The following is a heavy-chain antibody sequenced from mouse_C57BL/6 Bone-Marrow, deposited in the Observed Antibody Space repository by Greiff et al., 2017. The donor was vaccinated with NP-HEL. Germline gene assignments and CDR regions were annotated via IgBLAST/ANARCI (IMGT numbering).Heavy chain of an antibody. CDR1: GFSFNTYA. V-gene: IGHV10-1*01. CDR2: IRSKSNNYAT. CDR3: VRHVPRVPLDY. J-gene: IGHJ4*01. Sequence: EVQLVESGGGLVQPKGSLKLSCAASGFSFNTYAMNWVRQAPGKGLEWVARIRSKSNNYATYYADSVKDRFTISRDDSESMLYLQMNNLKTEDTAMYYCVRHVPRVPLDYWGQGTSVTVSS.